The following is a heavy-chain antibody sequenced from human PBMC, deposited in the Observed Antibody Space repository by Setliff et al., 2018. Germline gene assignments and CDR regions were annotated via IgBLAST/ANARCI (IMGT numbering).Heavy chain of an antibody. CDR2: INHSGST. Sequence: SETLSLTCAVYGGSFSGYYWSWIRQPPGKGLEWIGEINHSGSTNYNPSLKSRVTISVDKSKNQFSLKLSSVTAADTAVYYCASHSSGWYRGGYGMDVWGQGTTVTVSS. V-gene: IGHV4-34*01. D-gene: IGHD6-19*01. CDR3: ASHSSGWYRGGYGMDV. J-gene: IGHJ6*02. CDR1: GGSFSGYY.